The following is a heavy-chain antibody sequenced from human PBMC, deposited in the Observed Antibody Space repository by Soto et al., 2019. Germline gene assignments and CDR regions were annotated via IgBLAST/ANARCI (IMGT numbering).Heavy chain of an antibody. CDR1: GVSVSSRGFY. J-gene: IGHJ4*02. CDR3: ARDYITHPNYHFDY. V-gene: IGHV4-61*08. D-gene: IGHD1-20*01. CDR2: IAYSGTT. Sequence: QVHLQESGPGLVKPSETLSLLCTVSGVSVSSRGFYWSWIRQSPERGLEWIGYIAYSGTTNYNPSLKSRGTISVDTSNNQFSLRLSSVTAAGTAVYFCARDYITHPNYHFDYWGQGTRVTVSS.